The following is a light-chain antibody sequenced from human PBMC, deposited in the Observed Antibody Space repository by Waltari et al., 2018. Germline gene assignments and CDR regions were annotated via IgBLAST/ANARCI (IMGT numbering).Light chain of an antibody. Sequence: QSVLSHPPSASASPGQGVTIPCSGNNTNTGLNSVFWYQHVPGTAPKLVIFRDSQRPSGVPGRFSGAKSGTSASLAISGLRSEDEADYYCASWDQSLRGVVFGGGTKLTVL. V-gene: IGLV1-47*01. J-gene: IGLJ2*01. CDR2: RDS. CDR3: ASWDQSLRGVV. CDR1: NTNTGLNS.